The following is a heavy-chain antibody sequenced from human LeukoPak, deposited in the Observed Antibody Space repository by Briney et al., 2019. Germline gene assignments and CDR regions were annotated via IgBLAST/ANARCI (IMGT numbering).Heavy chain of an antibody. D-gene: IGHD3-16*02. V-gene: IGHV3-53*01. CDR2: IYSGGST. CDR1: GFTFSSYA. CDR3: AGGPTPKIPHYDYVWGSYPLWYFDY. J-gene: IGHJ4*02. Sequence: GGSLRLSCAASGFTFSSYAMSWVRQAPGKGLEWVSVIYSGGSTYYADSVKGRFTISRDNSKNTLYLQMNSLRAEDTAVYYCAGGPTPKIPHYDYVWGSYPLWYFDYWGQGTLVTVSS.